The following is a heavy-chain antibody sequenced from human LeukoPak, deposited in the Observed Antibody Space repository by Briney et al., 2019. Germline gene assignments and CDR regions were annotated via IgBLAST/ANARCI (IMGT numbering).Heavy chain of an antibody. D-gene: IGHD3-22*01. CDR1: GFPFSSYA. V-gene: IGHV3-23*01. CDR2: ISGGGGSA. J-gene: IGHJ4*02. CDR3: AKREGANYYDTKPVNFDY. Sequence: GGSLRLSCAASGFPFSSYAMSWVRQAPGKGLEWVSAISGGGGSAYYADSVKGRFTISRDNSKNTLYLQMNSLRAEDTAVYYCAKREGANYYDTKPVNFDYWGQGTLVTVSS.